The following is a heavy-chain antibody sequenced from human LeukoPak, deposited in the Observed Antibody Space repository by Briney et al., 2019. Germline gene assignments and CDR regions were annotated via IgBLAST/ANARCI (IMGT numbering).Heavy chain of an antibody. CDR2: FDPEDGET. CDR3: ARDRGYNYLFDY. V-gene: IGHV1-24*01. CDR1: GYTLTELS. J-gene: IGHJ4*02. D-gene: IGHD5-18*01. Sequence: ASVKVSCKVSGYTLTELSMHWVRQAPGKGLEWMGGFDPEDGETIYAQKFQGRVTMTRDTSTSTVYMELRSLRSEDTAVYYCARDRGYNYLFDYWGQGTLVTVSS.